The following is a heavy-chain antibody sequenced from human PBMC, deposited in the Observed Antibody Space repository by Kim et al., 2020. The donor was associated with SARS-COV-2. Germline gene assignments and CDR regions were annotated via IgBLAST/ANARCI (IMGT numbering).Heavy chain of an antibody. J-gene: IGHJ4*02. D-gene: IGHD3-22*01. V-gene: IGHV3-23*01. CDR3: AKDGGITMIVVVIPGTFDY. Sequence: GRFTISRDNSKNTLYLQMNSLRAEDTAVYYCAKDGGITMIVVVIPGTFDYWGQGTLVTVSS.